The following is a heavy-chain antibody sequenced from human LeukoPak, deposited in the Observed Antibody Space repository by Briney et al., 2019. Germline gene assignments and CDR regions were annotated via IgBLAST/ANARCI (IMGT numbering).Heavy chain of an antibody. CDR3: ARVMDTAMVMDY. J-gene: IGHJ4*02. Sequence: SETLSLTCTVSGGSISSYYWSWIRQPPGKGLEWIGYIYYSGGTNYNPSLKSRVTISVDTSKNQFSLKPSSVTAADTAVYYCARVMDTAMVMDYWGQGTLVTVSS. CDR2: IYYSGGT. V-gene: IGHV4-59*01. D-gene: IGHD5-18*01. CDR1: GGSISSYY.